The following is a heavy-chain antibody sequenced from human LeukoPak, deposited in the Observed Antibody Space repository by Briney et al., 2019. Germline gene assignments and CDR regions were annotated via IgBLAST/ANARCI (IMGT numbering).Heavy chain of an antibody. CDR2: ISGSGGST. CDR1: GFTFCRYW. Sequence: GGSLRLSCAASGFTFCRYWMSWVRQAPGKGLEWVSAISGSGGSTYYADSVKGRFTISRDNSKNTLYLQMNSLRAEDTAVYYCAKYRSGFPDYWGQGTLVTVSS. V-gene: IGHV3-23*01. CDR3: AKYRSGFPDY. J-gene: IGHJ4*02. D-gene: IGHD1-26*01.